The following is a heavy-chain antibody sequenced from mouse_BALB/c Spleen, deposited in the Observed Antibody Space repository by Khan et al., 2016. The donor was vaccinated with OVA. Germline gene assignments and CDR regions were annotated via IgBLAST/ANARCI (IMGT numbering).Heavy chain of an antibody. CDR3: TRGSGKCRFAY. D-gene: IGHD1-3*01. Sequence: QVQLQQSGAELVRPGVSVKISCKGSGYTFTDFAMHWVKQSHSKSLEWIGVISTYYGDPTYNQKFKDKATMTVDKSSSPAYMELGRLTSEDSASYYCTRGSGKCRFAYWGQGSLVTVSA. CDR1: GYTFTDFA. V-gene: IGHV1S137*01. J-gene: IGHJ3*01. CDR2: ISTYYGDP.